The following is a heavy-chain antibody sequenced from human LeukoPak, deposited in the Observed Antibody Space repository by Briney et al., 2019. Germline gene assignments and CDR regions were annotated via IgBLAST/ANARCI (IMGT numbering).Heavy chain of an antibody. CDR1: GYTFTTYA. J-gene: IGHJ4*02. Sequence: ASVKVSCKASGYTFTTYAMHRVRQAPGQRLEWMGWINSGNGNTKYSQKFQGRVTITRDTSASTAYMELSSLRSEDTAVYYCARGGYCSSTSCLNFDYWGQGTLVTVSS. CDR2: INSGNGNT. V-gene: IGHV1-3*01. D-gene: IGHD2-2*01. CDR3: ARGGYCSSTSCLNFDY.